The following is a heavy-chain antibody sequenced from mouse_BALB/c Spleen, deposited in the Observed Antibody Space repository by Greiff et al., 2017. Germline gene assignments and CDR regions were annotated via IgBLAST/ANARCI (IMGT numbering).Heavy chain of an antibody. Sequence: VQLQQSGPGLVQPSQSLSITCTVSGFSLTSYGVHWVRQSPGKGLEWLGVIWSGGSTDYNAAFISRLSFSKDNSKSQVFFKMNSLQANDTAIYYCASSYDYDLYYAMDYWGQGTSVTVSS. CDR2: IWSGGST. V-gene: IGHV2-2*02. D-gene: IGHD2-4*01. CDR1: GFSLTSYG. J-gene: IGHJ4*01. CDR3: ASSYDYDLYYAMDY.